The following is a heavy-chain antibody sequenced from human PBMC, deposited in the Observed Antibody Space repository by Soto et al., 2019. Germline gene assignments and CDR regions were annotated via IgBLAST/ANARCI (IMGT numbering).Heavy chain of an antibody. CDR1: GYTLTELS. Sequence: ASVKVSCKVSGYTLTELSMHWVRQAPGKGLEWMGGFDPEDGETIYAQKFQGRVTMTEDTSTDTAYMELSSLRSEDTAVYYCATDKTPYCSGGSCYHFDYWGQGTLVTVSS. D-gene: IGHD2-15*01. CDR3: ATDKTPYCSGGSCYHFDY. V-gene: IGHV1-24*01. CDR2: FDPEDGET. J-gene: IGHJ4*02.